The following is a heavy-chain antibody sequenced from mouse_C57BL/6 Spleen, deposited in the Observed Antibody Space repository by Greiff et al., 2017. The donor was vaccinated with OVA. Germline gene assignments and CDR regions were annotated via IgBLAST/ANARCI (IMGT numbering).Heavy chain of an antibody. CDR2: IHPNSGST. CDR3: APDSSGYGYFDY. Sequence: VQLQQPGAELVKPGASVKLSCKASGYTFTSYWMHWVKQRPGQGLEWIGMIHPNSGSTNYNEKFKSKATLTVDKSSSTAYMQLSSLTSEDSAVYYCAPDSSGYGYFDYWGQGTTLTVSS. J-gene: IGHJ2*01. CDR1: GYTFTSYW. V-gene: IGHV1-64*01. D-gene: IGHD3-2*02.